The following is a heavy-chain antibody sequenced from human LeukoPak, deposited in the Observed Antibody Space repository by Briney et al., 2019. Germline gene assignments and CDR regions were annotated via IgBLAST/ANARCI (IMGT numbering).Heavy chain of an antibody. V-gene: IGHV1-8*01. CDR2: MNPGTANT. J-gene: IGHJ4*02. Sequence: ASVKVSCKASGYTFTYNDVNWVRQATGQGLEWMGWMNPGTANTDYAPRFQGRLAMTADTSINTAYMELSGLTSDDTAVYYCARGRAAADWGQGTLVTVSS. D-gene: IGHD2-15*01. CDR3: ARGRAAAD. CDR1: GYTFTYND.